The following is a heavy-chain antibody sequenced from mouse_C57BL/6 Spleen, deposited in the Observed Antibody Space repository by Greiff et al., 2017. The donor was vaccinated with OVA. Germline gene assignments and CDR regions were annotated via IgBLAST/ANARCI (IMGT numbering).Heavy chain of an antibody. CDR2: IYPRSGIT. D-gene: IGHD1-1*01. V-gene: IGHV1-81*01. CDR1: GYTFTSSG. Sequence: VQLQQSGAELARPGASVKLSCTASGYTFTSSGISWVKQRTGQGLEWIGEIYPRSGITYYNAKFKGKATLTADKSSSTAYMELRSLTSEDSAVYFCATTAYGSDPYFDYWGQGTTLTVSS. J-gene: IGHJ2*01. CDR3: ATTAYGSDPYFDY.